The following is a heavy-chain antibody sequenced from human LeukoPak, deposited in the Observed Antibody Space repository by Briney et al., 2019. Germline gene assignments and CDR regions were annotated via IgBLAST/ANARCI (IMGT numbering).Heavy chain of an antibody. D-gene: IGHD3-16*01. V-gene: IGHV3-23*01. CDR3: ARVAGDSYYYYMDV. CDR1: GFTFSSCA. Sequence: GGSLRLSCAASGFTFSSCAMNWVRQAPGKGLEWVSGISGSGGITHYADSVRGRFTISRDNSKNTLYLQMNSLRAEDTAVYYCARVAGDSYYYYMDVWGKGTTVTISS. J-gene: IGHJ6*03. CDR2: ISGSGGIT.